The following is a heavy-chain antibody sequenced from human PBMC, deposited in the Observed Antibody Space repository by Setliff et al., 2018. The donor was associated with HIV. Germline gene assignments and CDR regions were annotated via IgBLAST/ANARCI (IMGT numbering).Heavy chain of an antibody. V-gene: IGHV4-39*01. CDR2: VYYSGTA. CDR3: AGLGLWTVYRTNWFDP. J-gene: IGHJ5*02. Sequence: PSETLSLTCTVSGGSINSGSYYWGWVRQPPGKGLEWLGSVYYSGTAYYNPSLKSRLTMSVDTSKNQFSLKLTSVTAADTAAYYCAGLGLWTVYRTNWFDPWGQGTLVTVS. CDR1: GGSINSGSYY. D-gene: IGHD3-3*01.